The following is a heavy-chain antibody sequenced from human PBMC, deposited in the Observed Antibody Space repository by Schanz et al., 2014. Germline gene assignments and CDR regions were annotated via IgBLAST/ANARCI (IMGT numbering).Heavy chain of an antibody. CDR1: GFTFGDYA. CDR3: ARVDSSGYFFDN. Sequence: EVQLLESGGGLVQPGGSLRLSCAASGFTFGDYAMTWVRQAPGKGLEWVSAINTGVNTYYADSVRGRFTMSRDNSKNTVHLQMSSLRVEDTAVYYCARVDSSGYFFDNWGQGTLVTVSS. D-gene: IGHD3-22*01. J-gene: IGHJ4*02. V-gene: IGHV3-23*01. CDR2: INTGVNT.